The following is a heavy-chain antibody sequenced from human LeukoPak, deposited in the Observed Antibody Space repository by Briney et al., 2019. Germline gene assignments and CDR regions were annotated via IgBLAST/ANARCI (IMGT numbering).Heavy chain of an antibody. J-gene: IGHJ4*02. Sequence: PGGSLRLSCAASGFTFSSYGMHWVRQAPGKGLEWVAFIRYDGSNKYYADSVKGRFTISRDNSKNTLYLQMNSLRAEDTAVYYCARVPGYRNGYYFDYWGRGTLVTVSS. CDR2: IRYDGSNK. CDR3: ARVPGYRNGYYFDY. V-gene: IGHV3-30*02. CDR1: GFTFSSYG. D-gene: IGHD5-18*01.